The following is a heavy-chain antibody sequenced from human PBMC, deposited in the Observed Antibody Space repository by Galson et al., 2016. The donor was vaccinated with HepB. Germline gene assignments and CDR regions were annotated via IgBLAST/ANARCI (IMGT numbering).Heavy chain of an antibody. J-gene: IGHJ4*02. Sequence: SLRLSCAATGFTVFNNYMSWVRQAPGKGLEGASVIYSGGTTNYADSAKGRFTISRDKSKNTLYLQMNSLRAEDTAVYYCATSPSVGYWGQGTLVTVSS. CDR1: GFTVFNNY. D-gene: IGHD6-13*01. CDR3: ATSPSVGY. CDR2: IYSGGTT. V-gene: IGHV3-66*01.